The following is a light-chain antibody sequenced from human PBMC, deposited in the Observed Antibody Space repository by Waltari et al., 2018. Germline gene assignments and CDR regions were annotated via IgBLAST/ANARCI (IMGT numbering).Light chain of an antibody. CDR3: CTYAGSYTQVV. CDR2: DVY. V-gene: IGLV2-11*01. Sequence: QSALTQPRSVSGSPGQSVPISCTGTRTDICGYNSVSWYQHHPGKAPTLMIFDVYKRPSGVPDRFSGSKSGNTASLTISGLQPEDEADYYCCTYAGSYTQVVFGGGTKLTVL. CDR1: RTDICGYNS. J-gene: IGLJ3*02.